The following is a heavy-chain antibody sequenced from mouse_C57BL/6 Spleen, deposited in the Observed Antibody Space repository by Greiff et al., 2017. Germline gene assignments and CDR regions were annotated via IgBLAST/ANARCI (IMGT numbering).Heavy chain of an antibody. J-gene: IGHJ2*01. D-gene: IGHD2-4*01. CDR3: ARDYDYDTGHYFDY. V-gene: IGHV1-18*01. CDR1: GYAFSSYW. CDR2: INPNNGGT. Sequence: VQLQQSGAELVKPGASVKISCKASGYAFSSYWMNWVKQRPGKGLEWIGDINPNNGGTIYNQKFKGKATLTVDKSSSTAYMELRSLTSEDTAVYYCARDYDYDTGHYFDYWGQGTTLTVSS.